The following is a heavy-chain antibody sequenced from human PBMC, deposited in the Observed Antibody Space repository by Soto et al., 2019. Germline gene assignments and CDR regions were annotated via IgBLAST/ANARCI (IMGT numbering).Heavy chain of an antibody. CDR2: IKEDGSQK. D-gene: IGHD4-17*01. Sequence: EVQLVESGGGLVQPGGSLRLSCAASGVTFSDYWMTWVRQAPGKGLEWVANIKEDGSQKYYVDSVKGRFTISRDNARNSLFLQKNSLTAGDTAVYFCARGGGAWHAAAYWGQGTLVTVSS. CDR1: GVTFSDYW. V-gene: IGHV3-7*01. J-gene: IGHJ4*02. CDR3: ARGGGAWHAAAY.